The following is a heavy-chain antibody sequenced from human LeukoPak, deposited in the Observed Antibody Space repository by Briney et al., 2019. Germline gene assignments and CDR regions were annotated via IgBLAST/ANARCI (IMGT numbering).Heavy chain of an antibody. CDR1: GGTFSSYA. CDR3: ARDSSSSGDAFDI. V-gene: IGHV1-69*04. Sequence: SVKVSCKASGGTFSSYAISWVRQAPGQGLEWMGRIIPIFGIANYAQKFQGRVTITADKSTSTAYMELSSLRSEDTAVYYCARDSSSSGDAFDIWGQGTMVTASS. J-gene: IGHJ3*02. D-gene: IGHD6-19*01. CDR2: IIPIFGIA.